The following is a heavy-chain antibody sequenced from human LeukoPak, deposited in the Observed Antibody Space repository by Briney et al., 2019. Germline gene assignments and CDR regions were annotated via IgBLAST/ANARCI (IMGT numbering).Heavy chain of an antibody. CDR2: ISSSGNTI. CDR3: ARLEGAYYFDY. Sequence: GGSLRLSCAASGFTFSDYYMSWIRQAPGKGLEWVSYISSSGNTIYYADSVKGRFTISRDNAKNTLYLQMNSLRAEDTAVYYCARLEGAYYFDYWGQGTLVTVSS. CDR1: GFTFSDYY. D-gene: IGHD3-16*01. J-gene: IGHJ4*02. V-gene: IGHV3-11*04.